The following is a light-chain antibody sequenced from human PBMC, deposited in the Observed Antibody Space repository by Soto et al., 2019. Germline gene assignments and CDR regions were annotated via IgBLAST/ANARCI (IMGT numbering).Light chain of an antibody. Sequence: EIVLTQSPGTVSLSPGERATLSCRASQSVGSRWLAWYQQKPGQAPRVLIYGGSNRATGIPDRFSGSGSGTDFTLTISRLEPEDLAVYYCQQYYSSRTFGQGTKVDMK. V-gene: IGKV3-20*01. CDR1: QSVGSRW. CDR2: GGS. J-gene: IGKJ1*01. CDR3: QQYYSSRT.